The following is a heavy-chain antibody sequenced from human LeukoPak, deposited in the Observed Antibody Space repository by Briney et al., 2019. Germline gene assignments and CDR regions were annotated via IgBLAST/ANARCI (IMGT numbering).Heavy chain of an antibody. D-gene: IGHD3-10*01. CDR3: AKDRGGYNWFDP. Sequence: GGSLRLSCAASGFTFSSYGMHWVRQAPGKGLEWVAAISYDGSNKYYADSVKGRFTISRDNSKNTLYLQMNSLRAEDTAVYYCAKDRGGYNWFDPWGQGTLVTVSS. CDR1: GFTFSSYG. CDR2: ISYDGSNK. V-gene: IGHV3-30*18. J-gene: IGHJ5*02.